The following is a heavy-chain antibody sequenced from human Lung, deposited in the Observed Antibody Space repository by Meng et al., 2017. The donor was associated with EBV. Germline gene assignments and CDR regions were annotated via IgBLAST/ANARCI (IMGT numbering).Heavy chain of an antibody. D-gene: IGHD1-7*01. CDR1: GFIFSDYN. J-gene: IGHJ5*02. CDR3: ARLTGTGWFDP. Sequence: VQLVDSGGGLVKPGESLRLSCVASGFIFSDYNMNWLRQAPGKGLEWVSSISSGNSYIYYADSVKGRFSISRDNAKNSLSLQMNSLRADDTAVYYCARLTGTGWFDPWGQGTLVTVSS. CDR2: ISSGNSYI. V-gene: IGHV3-21*02.